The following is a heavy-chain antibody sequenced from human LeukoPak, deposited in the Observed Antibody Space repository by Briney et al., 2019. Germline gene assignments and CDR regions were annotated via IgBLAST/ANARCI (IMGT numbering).Heavy chain of an antibody. J-gene: IGHJ3*02. Sequence: PSETLSLTCTVSGGSISSSSYYWGWIRQPPGKVLEWIGSIYYSGSTNYNPSLKSRVTISVDTSKNQFSLKLSSVTAADTAVYYCARVFPILTGSLGLAFDIWGQGTMVTVSS. CDR2: IYYSGST. V-gene: IGHV4-39*07. D-gene: IGHD3-9*01. CDR3: ARVFPILTGSLGLAFDI. CDR1: GGSISSSSYY.